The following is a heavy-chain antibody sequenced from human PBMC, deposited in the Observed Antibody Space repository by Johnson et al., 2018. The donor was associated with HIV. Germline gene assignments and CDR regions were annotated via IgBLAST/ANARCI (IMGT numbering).Heavy chain of an antibody. V-gene: IGHV3-66*01. CDR3: AKDVDSSRWWRAFDM. Sequence: VQLVESGGALVQPGGSLRLSCAGSGFNVSDNYISWVRQAPGKGLEWVSVIYSGGSTFNAHSVKGRFTISRDNSENTVYLQMHSLRAEDTAVYYCAKDVDSSRWWRAFDMWGQGTMVSVSS. J-gene: IGHJ3*02. CDR1: GFNVSDNY. D-gene: IGHD6-13*01. CDR2: IYSGGST.